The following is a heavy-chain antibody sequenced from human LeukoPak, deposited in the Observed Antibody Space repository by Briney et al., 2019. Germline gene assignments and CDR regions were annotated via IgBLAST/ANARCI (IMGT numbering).Heavy chain of an antibody. Sequence: KTSETLSLTCTVSGGSISSYYWSWIRQPAGKGLEWIGRIYTSGSTNYNPSLKSRVTMSVDTSKNQFSLKLSSVTAADTAVYYCARAYHYDSSGLGAFDIWGQGTMVTVSS. CDR2: IYTSGST. CDR1: GGSISSYY. V-gene: IGHV4-4*07. CDR3: ARAYHYDSSGLGAFDI. J-gene: IGHJ3*02. D-gene: IGHD3-22*01.